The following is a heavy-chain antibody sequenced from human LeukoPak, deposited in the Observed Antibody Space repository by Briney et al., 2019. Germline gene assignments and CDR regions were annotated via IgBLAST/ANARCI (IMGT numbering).Heavy chain of an antibody. CDR3: ARGAGESCGGDCYSRELDY. CDR1: GFTFSAHA. Sequence: GGSLRLSCAASGFTFSAHAMSWVRQAPGKGPEWVSAISGSGDSTYSADSVEGRFTISRDNSKNTLHLQMNSLRDEDTAVYFCARGAGESCGGDCYSRELDYWGQGTLVTVSS. CDR2: ISGSGDST. D-gene: IGHD2-21*02. J-gene: IGHJ4*02. V-gene: IGHV3-23*01.